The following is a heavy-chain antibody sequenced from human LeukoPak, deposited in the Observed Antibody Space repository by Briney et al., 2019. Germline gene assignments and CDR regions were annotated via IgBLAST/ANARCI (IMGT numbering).Heavy chain of an antibody. Sequence: PSETLSLTCTVSGGSISSSSYYWGWIRQPPGKGLEWIGSIYYSGSTYYNPSLKSRVTISVDTSKNQFSLKLSSVTAADTAVYYCASNYDYGLQENDYWGQGTLVAVSS. CDR2: IYYSGST. J-gene: IGHJ4*02. V-gene: IGHV4-39*01. CDR1: GGSISSSSYY. D-gene: IGHD3-16*01. CDR3: ASNYDYGLQENDY.